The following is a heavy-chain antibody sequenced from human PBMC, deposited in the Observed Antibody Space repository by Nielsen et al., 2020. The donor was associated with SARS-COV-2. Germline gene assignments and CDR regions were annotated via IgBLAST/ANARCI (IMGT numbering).Heavy chain of an antibody. Sequence: GESLKISCAASGFTFSSYGMHWVRQAPGKGLVWVSRINSDGSITSYADSVKGRFTISRDNAKNTLYLQMNSLGAEDTAVYYCARAELPFDAFDIWGQGTMVTVSS. D-gene: IGHD1-26*01. CDR3: ARAELPFDAFDI. CDR1: GFTFSSYG. CDR2: INSDGSIT. V-gene: IGHV3-74*01. J-gene: IGHJ3*02.